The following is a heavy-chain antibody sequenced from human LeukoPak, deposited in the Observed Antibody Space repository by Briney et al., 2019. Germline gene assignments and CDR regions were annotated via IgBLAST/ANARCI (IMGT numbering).Heavy chain of an antibody. D-gene: IGHD6-13*01. CDR2: IYHSGST. CDR3: ARDSSSWTGGVVY. J-gene: IGHJ4*02. CDR1: GGSISSGGYS. V-gene: IGHV4-30-2*01. Sequence: SQTLSLTCAVSGGSISSGGYSWNWIRQPPGKGLEWIGYIYHSGSTYYNPSLKSRVTISVDRSKNQFSLKLSSVTAADTAVYYCARDSSSWTGGVVYWGQGTLVTVSS.